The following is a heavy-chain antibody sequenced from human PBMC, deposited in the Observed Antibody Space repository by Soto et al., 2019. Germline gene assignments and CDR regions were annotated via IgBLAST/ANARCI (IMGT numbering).Heavy chain of an antibody. CDR2: ISAYNGNT. CDR1: GYTFTSYG. D-gene: IGHD3-10*01. CDR3: ARDFGYGWLAYSRASTMVRGALDY. J-gene: IGHJ4*02. V-gene: IGHV1-18*01. Sequence: ASVKVSCKASGYTFTSYGISWVRQAPGQGLEWMGWISAYNGNTNYAQKLQGRVTMTTDTSTSTAYMELRSLRSDDTAVYYCARDFGYGWLAYSRASTMVRGALDYWGQGTLVTVSS.